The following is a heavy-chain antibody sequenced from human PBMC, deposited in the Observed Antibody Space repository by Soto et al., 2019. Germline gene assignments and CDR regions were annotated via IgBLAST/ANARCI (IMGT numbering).Heavy chain of an antibody. CDR2: MNPNSGNT. V-gene: IGHV1-8*01. CDR1: GYTFTSYD. Sequence: GASVKVSCKASGYTFTSYDINWARQATGQGLEWMGWMNPNSGNTGYAQKFQGRVTMTRNTSISTAYMELSSLRSEDTAVYYCARGTIMITFGGVIVETHDAFDIWGQGTMVTVSS. CDR3: ARGTIMITFGGVIVETHDAFDI. J-gene: IGHJ3*02. D-gene: IGHD3-16*02.